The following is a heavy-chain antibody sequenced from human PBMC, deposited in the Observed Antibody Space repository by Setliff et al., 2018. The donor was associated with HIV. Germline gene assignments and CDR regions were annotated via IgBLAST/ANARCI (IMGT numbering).Heavy chain of an antibody. J-gene: IGHJ4*02. Sequence: PSETLSLTCTVSGGSISSFSYYWAWIRQSPGKGLEWIGNVYHSGGTDYNPSLRSRVSISVDTSTNQFSLSLASATAADTAVYYCTRRFEKWLAFDYWGQGTLVTVSS. CDR2: VYHSGGT. CDR3: TRRFEKWLAFDY. CDR1: GGSISSFSYY. D-gene: IGHD6-19*01. V-gene: IGHV4-39*01.